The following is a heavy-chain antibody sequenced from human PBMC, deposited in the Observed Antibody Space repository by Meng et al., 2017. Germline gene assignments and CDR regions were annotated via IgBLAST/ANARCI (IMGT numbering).Heavy chain of an antibody. Sequence: EVQLVESGGGLVKPGGSLRLSCVASGFRVTDAWMSWVRQAPGKGLEWVGRINSNSDGGTTDYAAPVKGRFTISRDDSKNTLYLQMNSLITEDTVVYFCATGAAAADHWGQGTLVTVSS. CDR1: GFRVTDAW. J-gene: IGHJ4*02. V-gene: IGHV3-15*01. CDR2: INSNSDGGTT. D-gene: IGHD6-13*01. CDR3: ATGAAAADH.